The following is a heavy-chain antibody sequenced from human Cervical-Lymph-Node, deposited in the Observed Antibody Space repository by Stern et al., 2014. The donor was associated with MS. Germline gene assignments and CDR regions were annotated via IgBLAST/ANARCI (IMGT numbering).Heavy chain of an antibody. CDR2: ICNEESNP. J-gene: IGHJ4*02. CDR3: ASAYSSSHYYFDY. Sequence: VQLVQSGGGVVQPGRSLRLSCAASGFSFSRYAMHWVRQAPGKGLEWVALICNEESNPYYAASVTGGCTITRDNFKNTLYLQMNSLRADDTAVYYCASAYSSSHYYFDYWGQGTLVTVSS. D-gene: IGHD6-13*01. V-gene: IGHV3-33*01. CDR1: GFSFSRYA.